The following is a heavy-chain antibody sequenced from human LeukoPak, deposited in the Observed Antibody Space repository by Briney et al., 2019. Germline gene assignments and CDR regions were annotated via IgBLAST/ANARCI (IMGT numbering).Heavy chain of an antibody. CDR2: ILYSGTT. J-gene: IGHJ5*02. CDR1: SGSFTNYY. V-gene: IGHV4-59*01. CDR3: ARDGSGWYGGWFDP. Sequence: SETLSLTCTVSSGSFTNYYWNWIRQPPGKGLEWIGYILYSGTTNYNPSLKSRVTISVDTSKNQFSLKLSSVTAADTAVYYCARDGSGWYGGWFDPWGQGTLVTVSS. D-gene: IGHD6-19*01.